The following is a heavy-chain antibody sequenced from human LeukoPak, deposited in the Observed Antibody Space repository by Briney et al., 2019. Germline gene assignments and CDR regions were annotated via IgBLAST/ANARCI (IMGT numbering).Heavy chain of an antibody. CDR1: GVSIISKTSY. V-gene: IGHV4-39*01. D-gene: IGHD7-27*01. J-gene: IGHJ2*01. CDR3: ARLLGPQTGPSVILYWYCEL. Sequence: SETLSLTCSASGVSIISKTSYWGWIRQPPGKGLEGIGRMYYSGRSYYNPSLKSRVAVSVDTSKSQFSLKLSSVTASDTAVCYCARLLGPQTGPSVILYWYCELWGRGNLVTVSS. CDR2: MYYSGRS.